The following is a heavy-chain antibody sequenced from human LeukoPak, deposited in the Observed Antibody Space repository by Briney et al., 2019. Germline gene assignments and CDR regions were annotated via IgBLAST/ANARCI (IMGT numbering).Heavy chain of an antibody. CDR3: ARVYGDYGFHYYYYMDV. Sequence: ASVKVSCKASGYTFTSYGISWVRQAPGQGLEWMGWISAYNGNTNYAQKLQGRVTMTTDTSTSTAYMELRSLRSDDTAVYYCARVYGDYGFHYYYYMDVWGKGTTVTVSS. D-gene: IGHD4-17*01. CDR2: ISAYNGNT. CDR1: GYTFTSYG. J-gene: IGHJ6*03. V-gene: IGHV1-18*01.